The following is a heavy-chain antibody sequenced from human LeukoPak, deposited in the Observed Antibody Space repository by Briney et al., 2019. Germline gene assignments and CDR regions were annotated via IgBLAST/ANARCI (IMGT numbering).Heavy chain of an antibody. CDR1: GDSMSSYC. D-gene: IGHD6-13*01. V-gene: IGHV4-59*08. J-gene: IGHJ4*02. CDR3: ARRSTGSGTFHY. CDR2: NCYSVII. Sequence: SETLCLTCTVSGDSMSSYCWSWIRQPPGKGLEWIGYNCYSVIIDYNLSLKSRVTISLDTSKSQFSLKLSSVTGADTAVYYCARRSTGSGTFHYWGQGTLVTVSS.